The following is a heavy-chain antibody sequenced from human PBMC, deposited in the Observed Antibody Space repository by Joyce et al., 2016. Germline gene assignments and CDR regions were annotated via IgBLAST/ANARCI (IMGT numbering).Heavy chain of an antibody. J-gene: IGHJ1*01. Sequence: QVFLEQSGAEVKKPGSSVQVSCKASGGTFSSQTINWLRQAPGQGLEWMGGIIPIFATPNYAQKFQGRVAITADDSTATTSLELSSLRSDDTAVYYCARGRGATIGRDLQFWGQGTRLTVSS. D-gene: IGHD5-24*01. V-gene: IGHV1-69*01. CDR2: IIPIFATP. CDR3: ARGRGATIGRDLQF. CDR1: GGTFSSQT.